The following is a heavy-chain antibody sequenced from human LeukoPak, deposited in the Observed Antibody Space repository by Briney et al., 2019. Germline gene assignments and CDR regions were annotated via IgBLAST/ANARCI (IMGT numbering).Heavy chain of an antibody. CDR2: ISAYNGNT. CDR1: GYTFTSYS. J-gene: IGHJ5*02. Sequence: EASVKVSCKASGYTFTSYSISWVRQAPGQGLEWMGWISAYNGNTNYAQKLQGRVTMTTDTSTSTAYMELRSLRSDATAVYYCARDPAAAIDPWGQGTLVTVSS. CDR3: ARDPAAAIDP. D-gene: IGHD6-25*01. V-gene: IGHV1-18*01.